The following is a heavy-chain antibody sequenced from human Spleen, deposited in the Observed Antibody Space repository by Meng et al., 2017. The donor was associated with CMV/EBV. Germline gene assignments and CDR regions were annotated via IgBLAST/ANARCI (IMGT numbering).Heavy chain of an antibody. V-gene: IGHV1-69*12. D-gene: IGHD3-22*01. CDR3: ARDDSSGYYYGSFDY. CDR1: GGTFSSYA. CDR2: IIPIFGTA. Sequence: QVQLVQSGAEVKKPXSSVKVSCKASGGTFSSYASGWVRQAHGQGLEWMGGIIPIFGTANYAQKFQGRVTITADESTSTAYMELSSLRSEDTAVYYCARDDSSGYYYGSFDYWGQGTLVTVSS. J-gene: IGHJ4*02.